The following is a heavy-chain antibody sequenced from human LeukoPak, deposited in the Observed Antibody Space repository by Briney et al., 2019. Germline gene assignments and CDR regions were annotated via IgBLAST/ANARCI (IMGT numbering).Heavy chain of an antibody. CDR2: ISGSGGST. CDR3: TTAGYSSSWYSVEFDY. D-gene: IGHD6-13*01. J-gene: IGHJ4*02. V-gene: IGHV3-23*01. CDR1: GFTFYNYA. Sequence: GGSLRLSCAASGFTFYNYAMSWVRQAPGKGLEWVSAISGSGGSTYYADSVKGRFTISRDNSKNTLYLQMNSLKTEDTAVYYCTTAGYSSSWYSVEFDYWGQGTLVTVSS.